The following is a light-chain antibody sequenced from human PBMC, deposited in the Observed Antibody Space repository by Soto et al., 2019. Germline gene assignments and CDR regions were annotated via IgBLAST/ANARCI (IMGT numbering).Light chain of an antibody. Sequence: QSVLTQPPSVSGAPGQRVTISCTGNSSNIGAGYDVHWYQQLPGTAHKLLIYGNSNRPSGVPDRFSGSKSGTSASLAITGLQAEDEADYYCQSYDSSLSVFGTGTKVTVL. CDR3: QSYDSSLSV. CDR2: GNS. V-gene: IGLV1-40*01. J-gene: IGLJ1*01. CDR1: SSNIGAGYD.